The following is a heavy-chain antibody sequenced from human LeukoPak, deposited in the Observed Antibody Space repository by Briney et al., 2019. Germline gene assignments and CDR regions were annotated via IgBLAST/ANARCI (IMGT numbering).Heavy chain of an antibody. CDR1: GGSISSGGYY. Sequence: PSETLSLTCTVSGGSISSGGYYWGYIRQPPGKGLEWIGTIHYSGSIYYNPSLKSRLTISVDTSKNHFSLRLTSVTAADMAVYYCARGRAVTQSYYFDHWGQGTLVTVSS. CDR3: ARGRAVTQSYYFDH. CDR2: IHYSGSI. J-gene: IGHJ4*02. V-gene: IGHV4-39*02. D-gene: IGHD2-21*02.